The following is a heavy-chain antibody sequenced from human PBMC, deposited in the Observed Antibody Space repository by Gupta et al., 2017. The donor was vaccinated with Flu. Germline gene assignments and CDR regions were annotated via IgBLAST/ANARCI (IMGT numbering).Heavy chain of an antibody. CDR2: IRSKAYGGTT. J-gene: IGHJ3*02. D-gene: IGHD4-17*01. V-gene: IGHV3-49*04. Sequence: EVQLVESGGGLVQPGRSLRLSCTASGFTFGDYAISWVRQAPGKGLEGVGFIRSKAYGGTTEYAASVKGRFTISRDDSKSIAYLQMNSLRIEDTAVYYCTIPVTTVTQRSHDAFDIWGQGTMVTVSS. CDR3: TIPVTTVTQRSHDAFDI. CDR1: GFTFGDYA.